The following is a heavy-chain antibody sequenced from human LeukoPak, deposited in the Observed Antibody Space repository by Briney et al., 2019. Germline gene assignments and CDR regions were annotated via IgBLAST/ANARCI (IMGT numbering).Heavy chain of an antibody. D-gene: IGHD5-18*01. Sequence: ASVKVSCKASGYNFRDYGIGWVRQAPRQGLEWMGWITAGNGNTNYAQKVQGRVTMTTDTSTSTAYMELRSLRSDDTAVYFCARDSARGYSYGYNAFDIWGQGTMVTVSS. V-gene: IGHV1-18*01. J-gene: IGHJ3*02. CDR2: ITAGNGNT. CDR3: ARDSARGYSYGYNAFDI. CDR1: GYNFRDYG.